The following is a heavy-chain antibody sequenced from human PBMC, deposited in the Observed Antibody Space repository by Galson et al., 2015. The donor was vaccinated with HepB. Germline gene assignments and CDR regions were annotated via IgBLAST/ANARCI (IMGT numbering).Heavy chain of an antibody. CDR1: GDTFTHYS. D-gene: IGHD3-22*01. V-gene: IGHV1-69*04. CDR3: ARDDSPNRSFDI. J-gene: IGHJ4*02. CDR2: IIPIFGIA. Sequence: SVKVSCKASGDTFTHYSITWVRQAPGQGLEWMGRIIPIFGIANYARKFQGRLTATADKSATTAYMELSRLTSEDTGVYYCARDDSPNRSFDIWGQGTLLTVSS.